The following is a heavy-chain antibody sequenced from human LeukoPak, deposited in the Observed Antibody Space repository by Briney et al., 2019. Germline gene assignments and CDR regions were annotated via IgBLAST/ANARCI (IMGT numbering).Heavy chain of an antibody. CDR1: GGSISSSSYY. D-gene: IGHD6-19*01. Sequence: PSETLSLTCTVSGGSISSSSYYWGWIRQPPGKGLEWIGSIYYSGSTYYNQSPKSRVTISVDTSKNQFSLKLSSVTAADTAVYYCASVGYSSGWYFGYWGQGTLVTVSS. CDR3: ASVGYSSGWYFGY. CDR2: IYYSGST. J-gene: IGHJ4*02. V-gene: IGHV4-39*07.